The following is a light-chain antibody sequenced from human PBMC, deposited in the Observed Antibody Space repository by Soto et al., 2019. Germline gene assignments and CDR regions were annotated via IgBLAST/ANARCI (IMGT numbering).Light chain of an antibody. CDR1: PIVSSSY. J-gene: IGKJ1*01. Sequence: EIMLTQSPGTLSLSPGERATLSCRASPIVSSSYLAWYQQKPGQAPRLLIYGASSRATGIPDRFSGSGSGTDFTLTISRLEPEDFAVYYCQQYDTSPVTFGQGTKVEIK. CDR2: GAS. CDR3: QQYDTSPVT. V-gene: IGKV3-20*01.